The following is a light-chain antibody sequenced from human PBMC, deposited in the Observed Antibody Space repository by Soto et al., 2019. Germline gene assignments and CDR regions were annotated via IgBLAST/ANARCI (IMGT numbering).Light chain of an antibody. V-gene: IGKV3D-15*01. Sequence: EIVMTQSPATLSVSPGERATLSCRASQSVSSNLAWYQQKPGQAPRLLINGASIRTTGIPARFSGSGSGTEFTLTISSLQSEDFAVYYCQQYNNWPPSLYTFGQGTKLEIK. CDR1: QSVSSN. CDR2: GAS. J-gene: IGKJ2*01. CDR3: QQYNNWPPSLYT.